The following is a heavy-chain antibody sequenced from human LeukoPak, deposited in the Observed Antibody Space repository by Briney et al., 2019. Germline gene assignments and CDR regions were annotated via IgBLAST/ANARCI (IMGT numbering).Heavy chain of an antibody. CDR1: GFAFNNYA. CDR2: ISGSGGIT. D-gene: IGHD5-12*01. Sequence: GGSLRLSCAASGFAFNNYAMNWVRQAPGKGLEWVSAISGSGGITYYADSVKGRFTISRDNSKNTLYLQMNTLGAADTAVYYCAKDRGNSGYDLSDYWGQGTLVTVSS. J-gene: IGHJ4*02. CDR3: AKDRGNSGYDLSDY. V-gene: IGHV3-23*01.